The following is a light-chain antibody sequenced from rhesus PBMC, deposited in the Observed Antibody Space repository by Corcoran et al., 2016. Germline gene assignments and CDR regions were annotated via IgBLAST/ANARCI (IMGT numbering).Light chain of an antibody. CDR1: QSVSSS. CDR2: GAS. V-gene: IGKV3-42*03. Sequence: EIVLTQSPGTLSLSPGERATLSCRASQSVSSSSAWYQQKPGKVPRLLIFGASNRATGIPDRFSGSGSGTDFTLTISSLEPEDFAVYYGQQYSNWPLTFGGGTKLEIK. J-gene: IGKJ4*01. CDR3: QQYSNWPLT.